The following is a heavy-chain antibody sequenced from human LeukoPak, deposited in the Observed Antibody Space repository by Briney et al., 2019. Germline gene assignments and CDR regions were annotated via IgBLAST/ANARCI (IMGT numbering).Heavy chain of an antibody. J-gene: IGHJ5*02. D-gene: IGHD3-22*01. CDR1: GFTFSSYS. Sequence: GGSLRLSCAASGFTFSSYSMNWVGQAPGKGLEGVSSISRSSSYIYYADSVKGRFTISRDNAKNSLYLQMNSLRAEDTAVYYCARDLGQYYDTSDNWFDPWGQGTLVTVSS. CDR3: ARDLGQYYDTSDNWFDP. CDR2: ISRSSSYI. V-gene: IGHV3-21*01.